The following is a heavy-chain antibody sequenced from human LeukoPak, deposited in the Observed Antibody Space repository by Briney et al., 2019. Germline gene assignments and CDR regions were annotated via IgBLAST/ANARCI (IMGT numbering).Heavy chain of an antibody. V-gene: IGHV3-7*01. Sequence: GGSLRLSCAASGFTFSSYWMSWVRQAPGKGLEWVANIKQDGSEKYYVDSVKGRLTISRDNAKNSLYLQMNSLRAEDTAVYYCARVGAFGGANFDYWGQGTLVTVSS. CDR2: IKQDGSEK. D-gene: IGHD3-16*01. CDR3: ARVGAFGGANFDY. CDR1: GFTFSSYW. J-gene: IGHJ4*02.